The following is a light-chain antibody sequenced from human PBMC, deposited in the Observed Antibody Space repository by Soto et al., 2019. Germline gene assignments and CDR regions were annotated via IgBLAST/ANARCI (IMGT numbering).Light chain of an antibody. Sequence: EIVLTQSPGTLSLSPGERATLSCRASQSVRSSHLAWYQQKPGQAPRLLIYGASNRATGIPDRFNGSGPGTHFTLTISRLEPEDFAVYYCQQYGRSPFTFGPGTKVDIK. CDR1: QSVRSSH. J-gene: IGKJ3*01. CDR2: GAS. CDR3: QQYGRSPFT. V-gene: IGKV3-20*01.